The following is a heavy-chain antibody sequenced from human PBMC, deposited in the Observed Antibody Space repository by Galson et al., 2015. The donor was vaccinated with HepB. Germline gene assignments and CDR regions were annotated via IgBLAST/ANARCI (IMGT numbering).Heavy chain of an antibody. CDR3: ARGSESNGVLRYFDWLKASSWFDP. CDR1: GGSISSGGYS. V-gene: IGHV4-30-4*07. D-gene: IGHD3-9*01. CDR2: IYYSGST. J-gene: IGHJ5*02. Sequence: QVQLQESGPGLVKPSETLSLTCAVSGGSISSGGYSWSWIRQPPGKGLEWIGYIYYSGSTYYNPSLKSRVTISVDTSKNQFSLKLSSVTAADTAVYYCARGSESNGVLRYFDWLKASSWFDPWGQGTLVTVSS.